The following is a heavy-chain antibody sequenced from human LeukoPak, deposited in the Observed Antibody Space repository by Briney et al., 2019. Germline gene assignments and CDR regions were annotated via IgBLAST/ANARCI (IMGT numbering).Heavy chain of an antibody. J-gene: IGHJ6*03. CDR3: ARSIVVVPAAHNWPYYYMDV. D-gene: IGHD2-2*01. CDR1: GYTFTSYD. V-gene: IGHV1-8*01. CDR2: MNPNSGNT. Sequence: ASVKVSCKASGYTFTSYDINWVRQATGQGLEWMGWMNPNSGNTGYAQKFQGRVTMTRNTSISTAYMELSSLRSEDTAVYYCARSIVVVPAAHNWPYYYMDVWGKGTTVTISS.